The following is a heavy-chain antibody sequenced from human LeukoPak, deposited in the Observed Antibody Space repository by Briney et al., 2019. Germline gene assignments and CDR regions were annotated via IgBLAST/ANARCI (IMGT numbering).Heavy chain of an antibody. J-gene: IGHJ4*02. D-gene: IGHD2-2*01. CDR3: ARHEDIVVVPAAKFPDY. Sequence: GESLKISCXGSGYSFTSYWIGWVRQMPGKGLEWMGIIYPGDSDTRYSPSFQGQVTISADKSISTAYLQWSSLKASDTAMYYCARHEDIVVVPAAKFPDYWGQGTLVTVSS. V-gene: IGHV5-51*01. CDR2: IYPGDSDT. CDR1: GYSFTSYW.